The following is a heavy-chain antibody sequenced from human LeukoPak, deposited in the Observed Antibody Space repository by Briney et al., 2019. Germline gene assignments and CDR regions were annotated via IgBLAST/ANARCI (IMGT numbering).Heavy chain of an antibody. CDR2: ISSTSGYI. D-gene: IGHD2-2*01. CDR3: AKDLWDIVVVPAAPGYYGMDV. V-gene: IGHV3-21*01. Sequence: PGGSLRLSCAGSGFSLGSYSMNWVRQAPGRGLERVSSISSTSGYIYYADSVKGRFTISRDNSKNTLYLQMNSLRAEDTAVYYCAKDLWDIVVVPAAPGYYGMDVWGQGTTVTVSS. CDR1: GFSLGSYS. J-gene: IGHJ6*02.